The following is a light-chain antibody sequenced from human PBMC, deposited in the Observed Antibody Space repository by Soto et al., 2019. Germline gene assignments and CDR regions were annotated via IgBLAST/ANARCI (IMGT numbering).Light chain of an antibody. CDR2: DVS. J-gene: IGKJ4*01. CDR3: QHRNDLPFT. CDR1: QSVYSY. V-gene: IGKV3-11*01. Sequence: EVVLTQSPATLSLSPGERATLSCRASQSVYSYLAWYQQKPGQPPRLLISDVSNRATGIPARFSGSGYGTDFTLTISSLEHEDFAVYYCQHRNDLPFTFGGGTKVEIK.